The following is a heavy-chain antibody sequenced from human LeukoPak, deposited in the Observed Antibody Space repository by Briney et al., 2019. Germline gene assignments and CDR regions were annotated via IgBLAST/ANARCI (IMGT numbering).Heavy chain of an antibody. CDR2: NSPSDGNT. J-gene: IGHJ4*02. V-gene: IGHV3-23*01. CDR3: AKDSSVPYGITD. Sequence: GGSLRLSCAASGFTFSKYAMSWVRQAPGKGLEWVSANSPSDGNTFYARSVRGRFTISRDNSKNTLSLQMHSLRAEDTALYYCAKDSSVPYGITDWGQGTLVTVSS. CDR1: GFTFSKYA. D-gene: IGHD4-17*01.